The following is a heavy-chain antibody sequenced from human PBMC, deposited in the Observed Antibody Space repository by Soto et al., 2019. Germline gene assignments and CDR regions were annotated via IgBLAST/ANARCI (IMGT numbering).Heavy chain of an antibody. D-gene: IGHD2-8*01. CDR1: GFTFSSYD. V-gene: IGHV3-23*01. J-gene: IGHJ3*02. Sequence: EVKLLESGGGLVQPVGSLRLSCVASGFTFSSYDMSWVRQAPGKGLEWVSAISGSGGDTFYADSVKGRFTISRDNSKNTLYVYLNSLRSEDTAIYYCAKEDDAWTNGHFDIWGQGTVVTVSS. CDR2: ISGSGGDT. CDR3: AKEDDAWTNGHFDI.